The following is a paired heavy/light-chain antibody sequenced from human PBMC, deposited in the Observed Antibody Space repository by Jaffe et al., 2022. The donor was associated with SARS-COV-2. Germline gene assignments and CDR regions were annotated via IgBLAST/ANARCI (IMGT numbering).Light chain of an antibody. CDR2: SHI. CDR1: TSNIGRNL. CDR3: AAWDDSLNGPV. Sequence: QSVLTQPPSVSGTPGQRVSISCSGSTSNIGRNLVNWYQQLPGTAPKLLIYSHIRRPSGVPDRFSGSRSGTSASLAISGLQSEDEADYYCAAWDDSLNGPVFGGGTKLTVL. V-gene: IGLV1-44*01. J-gene: IGLJ2*01.
Heavy chain of an antibody. D-gene: IGHD3-16*01. CDR1: GFIFNNAW. V-gene: IGHV3-15*01. CDR3: TTDFGGRDNGD. CDR2: IKSTTDGATT. J-gene: IGHJ4*02. Sequence: EVQLVESGGGLVKPGGSLRLSCAASGFIFNNAWMSWVRQAPGKGLEWVGRIKSTTDGATTHYAAPVRDRFTISTDDSKNTLYLQMNSLKTEDTAVYYCTTDFGGRDNGDWGQGTLVTVSS.